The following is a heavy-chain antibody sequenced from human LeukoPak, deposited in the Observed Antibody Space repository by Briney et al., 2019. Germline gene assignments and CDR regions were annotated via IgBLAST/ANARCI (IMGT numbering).Heavy chain of an antibody. CDR3: ATDPTGGWFDP. V-gene: IGHV1-69-2*01. CDR2: VDPEDGET. Sequence: ASVKVSCKVSGYTFTDYYMHWVQQAPGKGLEWMGLVDPEDGETIYAEKFQGRVTITADTSTDTAYMELSSLRSEDTAVYYCATDPTGGWFDPWGQGTLVTVSS. CDR1: GYTFTDYY. D-gene: IGHD1-14*01. J-gene: IGHJ5*02.